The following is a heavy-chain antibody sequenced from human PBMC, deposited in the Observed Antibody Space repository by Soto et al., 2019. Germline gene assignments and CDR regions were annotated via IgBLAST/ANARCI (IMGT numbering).Heavy chain of an antibody. CDR3: ARSSGWYFDY. D-gene: IGHD6-19*01. CDR1: GGSISSYY. Sequence: SETLCLTCTVSGGSISSYYWSWIRQPPGKGLEWIGYIYYSGSTNYNPSLKSRVTISVDTSKNQFSLKLSSVTAADTAVYYCARSSGWYFDYWGQGTLVPSPQ. CDR2: IYYSGST. J-gene: IGHJ4*02. V-gene: IGHV4-59*08.